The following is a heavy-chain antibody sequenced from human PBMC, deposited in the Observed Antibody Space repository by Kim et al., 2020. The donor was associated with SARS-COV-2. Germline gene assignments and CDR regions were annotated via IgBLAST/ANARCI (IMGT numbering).Heavy chain of an antibody. D-gene: IGHD3-9*01. Sequence: VKGRITISQNNSKNPLNLQMNSLGAEDTAVYYCAKPFFYYDILTGKIDYWGQGTLVTVSS. V-gene: IGHV3-30*02. J-gene: IGHJ4*02. CDR3: AKPFFYYDILTGKIDY.